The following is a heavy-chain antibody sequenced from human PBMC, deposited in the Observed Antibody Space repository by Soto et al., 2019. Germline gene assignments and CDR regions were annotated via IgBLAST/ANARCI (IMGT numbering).Heavy chain of an antibody. CDR2: ISYDGSNK. CDR1: GFTSSSYA. CDR3: ARGSLRYFDWTNVDY. V-gene: IGHV3-30-3*01. J-gene: IGHJ4*02. Sequence: QVQLVESGGGVVQPGRSLRLSCAASGFTSSSYAMHWVRQAPGKGLEWVAVISYDGSNKYYADSVKGRFTISRDNSKNTLYLQMNSLRAEDTAVYYCARGSLRYFDWTNVDYWGQGTLVTVSS. D-gene: IGHD3-9*01.